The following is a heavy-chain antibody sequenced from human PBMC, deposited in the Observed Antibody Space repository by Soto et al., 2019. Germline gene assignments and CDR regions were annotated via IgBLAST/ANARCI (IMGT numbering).Heavy chain of an antibody. Sequence: SETLSLTCTVSGGSISSGGYYWSWIRQHPGKGLEWIGYIYYSGSTYYNPSLKSRVTISVDTSKNQFSLKLSSVTAADTAVYYCARDYYGSGSYYYYYYYGMDVWGQGTTVTVSS. D-gene: IGHD3-10*01. CDR3: ARDYYGSGSYYYYYYYGMDV. CDR2: IYYSGST. J-gene: IGHJ6*02. V-gene: IGHV4-31*03. CDR1: GGSISSGGYY.